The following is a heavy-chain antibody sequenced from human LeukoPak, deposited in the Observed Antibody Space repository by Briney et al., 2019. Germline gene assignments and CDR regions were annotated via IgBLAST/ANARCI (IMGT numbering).Heavy chain of an antibody. Sequence: GESLKISCKGSGYSFTSYWIGWVRQMPGKGLEWMGIIYPGDSDTRYSPSFQGQVTISADKSISTAYLQWSSLKASDTAMYYCARLKGYCTNGVCPDFDYWGQGTLVTVSS. V-gene: IGHV5-51*01. CDR1: GYSFTSYW. D-gene: IGHD2-8*01. CDR2: IYPGDSDT. J-gene: IGHJ4*02. CDR3: ARLKGYCTNGVCPDFDY.